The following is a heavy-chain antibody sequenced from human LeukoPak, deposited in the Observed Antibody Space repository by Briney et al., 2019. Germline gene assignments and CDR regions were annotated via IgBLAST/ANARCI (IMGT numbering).Heavy chain of an antibody. CDR3: ARHLELNLHD. CDR1: GESMIGHY. V-gene: IGHV4-34*01. Sequence: SETLSLTCAVYGESMIGHYWTWIRQPPGKRLEWIGEIHHSGSTNYNPSLKSRVTISVDTSKNQFSLKLSPVTAADTAVYYCARHLELNLHDWGQGTLVTVSS. J-gene: IGHJ4*02. CDR2: IHHSGST. D-gene: IGHD1-26*01.